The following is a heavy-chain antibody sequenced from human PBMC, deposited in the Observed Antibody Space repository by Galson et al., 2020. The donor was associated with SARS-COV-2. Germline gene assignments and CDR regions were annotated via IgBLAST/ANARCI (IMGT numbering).Heavy chain of an antibody. CDR1: GFTFSSYD. J-gene: IGHJ3*02. Sequence: GESLKISCAASGFTFSSYDMHWVRQATGKGLEWVSAIGTAGDPYYPGSVKGRFTISRENAKNSLYLQMNSLRAGDTAVYYCARGKKRDYGGKNDAFDIWGQGTMVTVSS. CDR3: ARGKKRDYGGKNDAFDI. D-gene: IGHD4-17*01. V-gene: IGHV3-13*05. CDR2: IGTAGDP.